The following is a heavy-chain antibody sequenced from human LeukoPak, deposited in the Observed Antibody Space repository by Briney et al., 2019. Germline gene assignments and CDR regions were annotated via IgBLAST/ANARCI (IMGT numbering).Heavy chain of an antibody. J-gene: IGHJ3*02. CDR2: IKSKTDGGTT. V-gene: IGHV3-15*01. CDR1: GCTFSNAW. D-gene: IGHD4-17*01. CDR3: TTDGAGSDYGDSNDAFDI. Sequence: GGSLRLSCAASGCTFSNAWMSWVRQAPGKGLEWVGRIKSKTDGGTTDYAAPVKGRFTISRDDSKNTLYLQMNSLKTEDTAVYYCTTDGAGSDYGDSNDAFDIWGQGTMVTVSS.